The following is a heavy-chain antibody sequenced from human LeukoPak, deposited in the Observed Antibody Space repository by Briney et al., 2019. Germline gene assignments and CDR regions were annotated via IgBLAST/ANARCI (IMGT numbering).Heavy chain of an antibody. CDR3: ARVIGYGGNWFDP. D-gene: IGHD3-10*01. CDR1: GFTVSSNY. Sequence: GGSLRLSCAASGFTVSSNYMSWVRQAPGKGLEWVSVIYSGGSTYYADSVKGRFTISRDNSKSTLYLQMNSLRAEDTAVYYCARVIGYGGNWFDPWGQGTLVTVSS. J-gene: IGHJ5*02. CDR2: IYSGGST. V-gene: IGHV3-53*01.